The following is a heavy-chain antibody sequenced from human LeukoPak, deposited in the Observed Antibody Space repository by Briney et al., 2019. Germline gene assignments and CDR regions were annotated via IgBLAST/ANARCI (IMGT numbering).Heavy chain of an antibody. CDR1: GDTFSSYS. V-gene: IGHV1-69*13. Sequence: SVKVSCKASGDTFSSYSISRVRQAPGQGLEWMGRINSIFDTGDYAQKFQGRVTMTADQSTSTAYMEMSNLRSEDTAIYYCARYMGYSDPPEYLDHWGQGTPVTVSS. D-gene: IGHD3-22*01. CDR2: INSIFDTG. J-gene: IGHJ1*01. CDR3: ARYMGYSDPPEYLDH.